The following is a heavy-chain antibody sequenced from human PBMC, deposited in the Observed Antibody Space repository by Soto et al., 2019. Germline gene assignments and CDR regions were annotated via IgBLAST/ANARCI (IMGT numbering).Heavy chain of an antibody. Sequence: EVQLVESGGGLVQPGGSLNLSCAASGFTFSESAIHWVRQSSGKGLEWIGHIRSKPNRYATAYAASVKGRFTISRDDSKNTAYLQMCGLRTEDTAVYYCTSTRYFDTSGYNTRWEFDYWGQGTLVTVSS. CDR3: TSTRYFDTSGYNTRWEFDY. J-gene: IGHJ4*02. CDR2: IRSKPNRYAT. V-gene: IGHV3-73*02. D-gene: IGHD3-22*01. CDR1: GFTFSESA.